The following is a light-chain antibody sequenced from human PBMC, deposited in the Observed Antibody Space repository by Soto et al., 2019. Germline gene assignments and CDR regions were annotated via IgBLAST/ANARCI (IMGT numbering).Light chain of an antibody. J-gene: IGKJ3*01. CDR2: GAS. V-gene: IGKV3-20*01. Sequence: EIVMTQSPGTLSLSPGERATLSCRASQSLSSNYFAWYQQKPGQAPRLLNYGASSRATGIPDRFSGSGSGTDFTLTISRLQPEDFAVYYCQQYDSSPRTFGHGTKVDIK. CDR1: QSLSSNY. CDR3: QQYDSSPRT.